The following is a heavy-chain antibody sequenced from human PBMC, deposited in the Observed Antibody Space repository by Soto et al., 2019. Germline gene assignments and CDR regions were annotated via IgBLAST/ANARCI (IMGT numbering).Heavy chain of an antibody. D-gene: IGHD5-12*01. CDR1: GFTLEDYT. CDR3: AKDIAYRGYGGFDP. Sequence: GGALRLSCAPPGFTLEDYTMHWVPQAPGEGLEWVSLISWDGYSTYYTDSVKGRFTISRDNSRNSLYLQMNSLRTEDTALYYCAKDIAYRGYGGFDPWGLGTLVTVSS. CDR2: ISWDGYST. J-gene: IGHJ5*02. V-gene: IGHV3-43*01.